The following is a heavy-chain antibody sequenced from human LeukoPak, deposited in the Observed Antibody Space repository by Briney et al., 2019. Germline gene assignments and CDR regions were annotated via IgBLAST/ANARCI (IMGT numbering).Heavy chain of an antibody. Sequence: PSETLSLTCTVSGGSISSGSYYWSWIRQPARKGLEWIGRIYTSGSTNYNPSLKSRVTISVDTSKNQFSLKLSSVTAADTAVYYCARDPAYSSASLDYWGQGTLVTVSS. CDR3: ARDPAYSSASLDY. D-gene: IGHD6-6*01. CDR1: GGSISSGSYY. J-gene: IGHJ4*02. CDR2: IYTSGST. V-gene: IGHV4-61*02.